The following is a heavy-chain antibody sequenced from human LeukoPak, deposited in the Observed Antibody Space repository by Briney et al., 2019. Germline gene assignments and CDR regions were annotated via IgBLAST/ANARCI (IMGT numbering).Heavy chain of an antibody. CDR2: INPDTGDT. J-gene: IGHJ4*02. V-gene: IGHV1-2*02. Sequence: GASVKVSCKASGGTFSSYAISWVRQAPGQGLEWMGWINPDTGDTNYAQNFQGRVTMTRDMTFTTAYMDLDSLTSDDTAVYYCARDAYFDHWGQGTLVTVSS. CDR1: GGTFSSYA. CDR3: ARDAYFDH.